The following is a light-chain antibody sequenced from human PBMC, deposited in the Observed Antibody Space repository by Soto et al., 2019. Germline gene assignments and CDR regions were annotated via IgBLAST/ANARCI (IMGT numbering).Light chain of an antibody. CDR1: QSVSGY. CDR2: DVS. CDR3: QQRLNWPPG. J-gene: IGKJ5*01. Sequence: EIVLTQSPATLSLSPGERATLSCRASQSVSGYLAWYQQRPGQTPRLLIYDVSDRATGIPARFSGSGSGTDFTLTIISLEPEDFAVYYCQQRLNWPPGFGQGTRLEIK. V-gene: IGKV3-11*01.